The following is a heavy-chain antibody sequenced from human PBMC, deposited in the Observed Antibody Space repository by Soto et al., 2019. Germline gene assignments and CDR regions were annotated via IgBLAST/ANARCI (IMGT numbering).Heavy chain of an antibody. CDR3: ARTPRRDFWSGDDAFDI. V-gene: IGHV4-31*03. Sequence: PSETLSLTCTVSGGSISSGGYYWSWIRQHPGKGMEWIGYIYYSGSTYYNPSLKSRVTISVDTSKNQFSLKLSSVTAADTAVYYCARTPRRDFWSGDDAFDIWGQGTMVTVSS. CDR2: IYYSGST. D-gene: IGHD3-3*01. CDR1: GGSISSGGYY. J-gene: IGHJ3*02.